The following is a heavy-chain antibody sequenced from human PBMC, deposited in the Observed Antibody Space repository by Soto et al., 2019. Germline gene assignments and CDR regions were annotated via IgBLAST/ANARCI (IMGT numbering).Heavy chain of an antibody. J-gene: IGHJ6*02. Sequence: QVQLVESGGGVVQPGRSLRLSCAPSGFTFSRFGMHWVRQAPGKGLEWVALISYDGSNKYYADSVQGRFTISRDNSRSTLYLQMSSLRAEDTAVYYCARDQVYEWNDNFYYGMDVWGQWTKVTVSS. CDR3: ARDQVYEWNDNFYYGMDV. CDR2: ISYDGSNK. CDR1: GFTFSRFG. D-gene: IGHD1-20*01. V-gene: IGHV3-30*19.